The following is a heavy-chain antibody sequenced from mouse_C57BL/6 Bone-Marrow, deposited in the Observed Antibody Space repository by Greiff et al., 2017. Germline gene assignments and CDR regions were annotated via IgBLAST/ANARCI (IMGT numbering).Heavy chain of an antibody. D-gene: IGHD1-1*01. CDR1: GFTFSDYG. Sequence: VQLKESGGGLVKPGGSLKLSCAASGFTFSDYGMHWVRQAPEKGLEWVAYISSGSSTIYYADTVKGRFTISRDNAKNTLFLQMTSLRSEDTAMYYCARTTVAPYWYFDVWGTGTTVTVSS. J-gene: IGHJ1*03. CDR3: ARTTVAPYWYFDV. V-gene: IGHV5-17*01. CDR2: ISSGSSTI.